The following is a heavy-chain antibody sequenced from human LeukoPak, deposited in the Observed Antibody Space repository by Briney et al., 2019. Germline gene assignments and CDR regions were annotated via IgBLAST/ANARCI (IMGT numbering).Heavy chain of an antibody. J-gene: IGHJ4*02. CDR1: GGSISSNY. D-gene: IGHD2-15*01. V-gene: IGHV4-59*12. CDR3: VRKRGGSATD. CDR2: LLHSGLT. Sequence: PSETLSLTCSVSGGSISSNYWSWIRQPPGKGLEWIGYLLHSGLTNYSPSLKSRVTMSVDTSKNQFSLELSSVTAADTAVYYCVRKRGGSATDWGQGTLVTVSS.